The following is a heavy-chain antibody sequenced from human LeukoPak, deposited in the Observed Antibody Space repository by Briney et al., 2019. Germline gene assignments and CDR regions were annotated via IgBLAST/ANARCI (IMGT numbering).Heavy chain of an antibody. V-gene: IGHV1-18*01. CDR2: ISAYNGNT. CDR1: GYTFSTYG. CDR3: ASAGSDGY. D-gene: IGHD1-26*01. Sequence: ASVKVSCKGSGYTFSTYGISWVRQAPGQGLEWMGWISAYNGNTKYAQKLQGRVTMTTDTSTSTAYMELRGLRSDDTAVYYCASAGSDGYWGQGTLVTVSS. J-gene: IGHJ4*02.